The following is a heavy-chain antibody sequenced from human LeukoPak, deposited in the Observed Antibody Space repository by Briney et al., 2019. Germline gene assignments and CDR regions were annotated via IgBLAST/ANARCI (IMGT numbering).Heavy chain of an antibody. V-gene: IGHV3-21*04. D-gene: IGHD1-1*01. J-gene: IGHJ4*02. CDR1: GFTFSSYN. Sequence: GGSLRLSCAASGFTFSSYNMNWVRQAPGKGLEWVSSISSTSSNIYYADSLKGRFTISRDNAKQSLYLQMNSLRAEDTAVYYCARDLNWIYDYWGQGTLVTVSS. CDR2: ISSTSSNI. CDR3: ARDLNWIYDY.